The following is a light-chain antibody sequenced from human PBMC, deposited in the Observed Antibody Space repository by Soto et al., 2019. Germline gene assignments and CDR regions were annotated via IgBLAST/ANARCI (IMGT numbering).Light chain of an antibody. J-gene: IGKJ3*01. Sequence: DIVMTQSPDSLAVSLGERATINCKSSQSVLYSSNNKNYLAWYQQKPGQPPKLLIYWASTRESGVPDRFSGSGSGTDFTLTISSLQAEDVAVYYCQQYVSTALTFGPGTKVDIK. CDR1: QSVLYSSNNKNY. CDR2: WAS. V-gene: IGKV4-1*01. CDR3: QQYVSTALT.